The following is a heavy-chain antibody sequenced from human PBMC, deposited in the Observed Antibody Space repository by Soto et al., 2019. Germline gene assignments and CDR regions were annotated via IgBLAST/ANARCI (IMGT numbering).Heavy chain of an antibody. J-gene: IGHJ6*02. CDR2: IIPIFGTA. CDR1: GGTFSSYA. D-gene: IGHD3-9*01. V-gene: IGHV1-69*01. CDR3: ARGPYDILIGYPSRYGMDV. Sequence: QVQLVQSGAEVKKPGSSVKVSCKASGGTFSSYAISWVRQAPGQGLEWMGGIIPIFGTANYAQKFQGRVTITADESTSTAYMELSSLRSEDTAVYYCARGPYDILIGYPSRYGMDVWGQGTTVTVSS.